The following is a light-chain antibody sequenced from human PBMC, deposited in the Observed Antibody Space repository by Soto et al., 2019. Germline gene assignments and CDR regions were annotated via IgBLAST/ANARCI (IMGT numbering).Light chain of an antibody. J-gene: IGKJ2*01. Sequence: VMTQSPATLSVSPGERATLSCRASQTIKSNLAWYQQKYGQPPRLLIYGASIRATGIPVRFSGSGSGREFTLTISSLQSEDSALYYCHQYNNWPLFTFGQGTKLEIK. CDR3: HQYNNWPLFT. CDR2: GAS. CDR1: QTIKSN. V-gene: IGKV3-15*01.